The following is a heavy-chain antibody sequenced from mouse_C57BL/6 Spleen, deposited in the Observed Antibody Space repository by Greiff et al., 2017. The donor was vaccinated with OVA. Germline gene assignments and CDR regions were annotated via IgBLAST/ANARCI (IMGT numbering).Heavy chain of an antibody. CDR3: ARHGRSLYYYAMDY. CDR1: GFTFSDYG. D-gene: IGHD1-1*01. CDR2: ISSGSSTI. J-gene: IGHJ4*01. Sequence: EVQLVESGGGLVKPGGSLKPSCAASGFTFSDYGMHWVRQAPETGLEWVAYISSGSSTIYYADTVKGRFTISCDNAKNTLCLQMTSLRSEDTAMYYCARHGRSLYYYAMDYWGQGTSVTVSS. V-gene: IGHV5-17*01.